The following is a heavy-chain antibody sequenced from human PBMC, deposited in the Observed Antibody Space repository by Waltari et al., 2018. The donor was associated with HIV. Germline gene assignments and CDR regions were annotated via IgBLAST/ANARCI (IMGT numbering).Heavy chain of an antibody. CDR3: ARDPRSSGYYGVDV. Sequence: EVQLVEAGGGLIETGVSLRLSCAASGFTVRSNYMSWVRQAPGKGLEWVSVIYSGGSRYYADSVKGRFTISRDNSKNTVSLHMNSLRAEDTAVYYCARDPRSSGYYGVDVWGQGTAVTVSS. CDR2: IYSGGSR. D-gene: IGHD1-26*01. CDR1: GFTVRSNY. J-gene: IGHJ6*02. V-gene: IGHV3-53*01.